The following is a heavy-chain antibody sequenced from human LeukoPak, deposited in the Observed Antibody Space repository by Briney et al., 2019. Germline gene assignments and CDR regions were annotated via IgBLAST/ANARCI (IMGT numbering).Heavy chain of an antibody. CDR3: ARDIAVAGFDY. J-gene: IGHJ4*02. D-gene: IGHD6-19*01. Sequence: GGSLRLSCAASGFTFSSYNMKWVRQAPGKGLEWVSSISSSSSYIYYAGSVKGRFTISRDNAKNSLYLQMNSLRAEDTAVYYCARDIAVAGFDYWGQGTLVTVSS. CDR1: GFTFSSYN. CDR2: ISSSSSYI. V-gene: IGHV3-21*01.